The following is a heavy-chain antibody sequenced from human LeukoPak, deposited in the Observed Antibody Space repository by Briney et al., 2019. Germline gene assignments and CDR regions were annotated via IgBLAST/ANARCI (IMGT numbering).Heavy chain of an antibody. CDR2: ISGSGGST. CDR1: GFTFSSYA. Sequence: GGSLRLSCAASGFTFSSYAMSWVRQAPGKGLEWVSAISGSGGSTYYADSVKGRFTISRDNSKNTLYLQMNSLRAEDTAVYYCAKDHGLGGYDSSGYYLHFDYWGQGTLVTVSS. J-gene: IGHJ4*02. V-gene: IGHV3-23*01. CDR3: AKDHGLGGYDSSGYYLHFDY. D-gene: IGHD3-22*01.